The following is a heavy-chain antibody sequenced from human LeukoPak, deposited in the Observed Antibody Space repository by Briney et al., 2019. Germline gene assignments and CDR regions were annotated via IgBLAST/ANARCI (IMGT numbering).Heavy chain of an antibody. V-gene: IGHV4-39*01. D-gene: IGHD2-2*01. CDR1: GGSISSSGYY. Sequence: SETLSLTCTVSGGSISSSGYYWGWIRQPPGKGLEWIASIYYSGSTYYNPSLKSRVTISVDTSKNQLSLKLSSVTAADTAVYYCARRKDIVVLPASWDYWGQGTLVTVSS. CDR2: IYYSGST. J-gene: IGHJ4*02. CDR3: ARRKDIVVLPASWDY.